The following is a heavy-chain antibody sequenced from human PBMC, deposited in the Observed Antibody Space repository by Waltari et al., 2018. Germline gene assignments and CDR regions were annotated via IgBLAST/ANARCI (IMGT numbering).Heavy chain of an antibody. D-gene: IGHD4-4*01. CDR3: ARGRTVRTYDYFDS. J-gene: IGHJ4*02. V-gene: IGHV1-18*01. Sequence: QVLLVQSGAEFKEPGASVKVYCRTSGYSFGSFGIGWVRQVPGQGLEWMGGITGYNDRTVYAEKFQGRVTMTRDTSTTTAHMELRALTSGDTAVYFCARGRTVRTYDYFDSWGQGTLVTVSS. CDR2: ITGYNDRT. CDR1: GYSFGSFG.